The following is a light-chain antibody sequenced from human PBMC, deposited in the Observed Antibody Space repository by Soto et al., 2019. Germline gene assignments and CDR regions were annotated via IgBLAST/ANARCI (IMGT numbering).Light chain of an antibody. CDR3: SSYAGSNNLV. CDR2: EVS. V-gene: IGLV2-8*01. Sequence: QSALTQPPSASGSPGQSVTISCTGTSSDVGGYNYVSWYQQHPGEAPKLMIYEVSKRPSGVPDRFSGSKSGNTASLTVSGLQAEDEADYYCSSYAGSNNLVFGGGTKLTFL. CDR1: SSDVGGYNY. J-gene: IGLJ2*01.